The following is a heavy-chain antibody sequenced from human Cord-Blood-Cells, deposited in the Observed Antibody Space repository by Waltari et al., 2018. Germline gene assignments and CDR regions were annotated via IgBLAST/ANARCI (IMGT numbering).Heavy chain of an antibody. CDR2: ISSSSSYI. Sequence: EVQLVESGGGLVKPGGSLRLSCAASGFTFSSSRMNWVRQAPGKGLEWVSSISSSSSYIYYADSVKGRFTISRDNAKNSLYLQMNSLRAEDTAVYYCARDIAAAGTDYWGQGTLVTVSS. D-gene: IGHD6-13*01. CDR1: GFTFSSSR. CDR3: ARDIAAAGTDY. J-gene: IGHJ4*02. V-gene: IGHV3-21*01.